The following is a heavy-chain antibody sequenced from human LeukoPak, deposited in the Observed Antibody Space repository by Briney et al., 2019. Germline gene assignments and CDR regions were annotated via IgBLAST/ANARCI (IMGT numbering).Heavy chain of an antibody. V-gene: IGHV1-2*02. D-gene: IGHD3-10*01. J-gene: IGHJ3*02. CDR3: ASWRYYGSGSFGAFDI. CDR1: GYTFTGYY. CDR2: INPNSGGA. Sequence: ASVKVSCKASGYTFTGYYMHWVRQAPGQGLEWMGWINPNSGGANYAQKFQGRVTMTRDTSISTAYMELSRLRSDDTAVYYCASWRYYGSGSFGAFDIWGQGTMVTVSS.